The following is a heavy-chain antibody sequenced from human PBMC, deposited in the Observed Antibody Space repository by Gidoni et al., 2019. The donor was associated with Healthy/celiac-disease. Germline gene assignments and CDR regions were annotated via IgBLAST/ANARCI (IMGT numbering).Heavy chain of an antibody. CDR3: AKQAGYYYDSSGYYYRYFFDY. Sequence: EVQLLESGGGLVQPGGSLRLSCAASGFPFSSHAMRWVRQAPGKGLEWVSAISGSGGSTYYADSVKGRFTISRDNSKNTLYLQMNSLRAEDTAVYYCAKQAGYYYDSSGYYYRYFFDYWGQGTLVTVSS. D-gene: IGHD3-22*01. CDR1: GFPFSSHA. CDR2: ISGSGGST. V-gene: IGHV3-23*01. J-gene: IGHJ4*02.